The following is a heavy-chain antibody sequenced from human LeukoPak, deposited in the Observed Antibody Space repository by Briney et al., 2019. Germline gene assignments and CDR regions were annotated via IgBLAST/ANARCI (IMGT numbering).Heavy chain of an antibody. CDR1: GAAISSTIYY. CDR2: VFYSENT. J-gene: IGHJ4*02. V-gene: IGHV4-39*07. CDR3: ASGPWVTPFDY. Sequence: SETLSLTCTVSGAAISSTIYYWGWIRQPAGKGLEWIGSVFYSENTYYNPSLKSRVTISVDTSKNQFSLNLNSVTAADTAVYFCASGPWVTPFDYWGQGTLVPVSS. D-gene: IGHD2-21*02.